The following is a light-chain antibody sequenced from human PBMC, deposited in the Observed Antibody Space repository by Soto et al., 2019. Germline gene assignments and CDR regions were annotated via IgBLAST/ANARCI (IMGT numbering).Light chain of an antibody. Sequence: ILLTQSPFTLSLSPGERATLSCRASQSVSSYLAWSQQKPGQAPSLLIYDASNRATGIPARFSGGGSGTDFTLTIDNLEPEDFAIYYCQQRSNWPPITFGQGTRLEI. J-gene: IGKJ5*01. CDR3: QQRSNWPPIT. V-gene: IGKV3-11*01. CDR2: DAS. CDR1: QSVSSY.